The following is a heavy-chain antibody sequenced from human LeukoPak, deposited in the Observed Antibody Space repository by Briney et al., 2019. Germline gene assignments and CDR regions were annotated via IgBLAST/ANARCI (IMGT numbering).Heavy chain of an antibody. Sequence: SVKVSCKASGGTFTSSAISWVRQAPGQGLEWMGGIIPIFGTANYAQKFQGRVTITADESTSTAYMELSSLRSEDTAVYYCASRRTSSSYYFDYWGQGTLVTVSS. V-gene: IGHV1-69*13. CDR1: GGTFTSSA. J-gene: IGHJ4*02. CDR3: ASRRTSSSYYFDY. CDR2: IIPIFGTA. D-gene: IGHD2-2*01.